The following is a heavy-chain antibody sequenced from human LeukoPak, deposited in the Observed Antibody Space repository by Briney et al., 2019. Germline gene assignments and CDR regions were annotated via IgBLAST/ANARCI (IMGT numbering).Heavy chain of an antibody. V-gene: IGHV3-69-1*01. J-gene: IGHJ1*01. Sequence: GGSLRLSCAASGLIFSNYAMNWVRQAPGKGLEWVSLIETGGRTYYADSVKGRFTISRDNAKNSVYLEMNSLRDEDTAAYYCAREGHKTGDSRVFRGQGTLVTVSS. D-gene: IGHD4-17*01. CDR1: GLIFSNYA. CDR3: AREGHKTGDSRVF. CDR2: IETGGRT.